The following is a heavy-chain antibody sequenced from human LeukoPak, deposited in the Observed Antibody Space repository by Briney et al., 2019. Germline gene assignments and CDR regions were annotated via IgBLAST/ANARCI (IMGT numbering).Heavy chain of an antibody. CDR2: INHSGST. CDR3: ARDTGYCSSTSCSDWFDP. V-gene: IGHV4-34*01. D-gene: IGHD2-2*01. J-gene: IGHJ5*02. Sequence: PSETLSLTCTVSGGSSSGYYWSWIRQPPGKGLEWIGEINHSGSTNYNPSLKSRVTISVDTSKNQFSLKLSCVTAADTAVYYCARDTGYCSSTSCSDWFDPWGQGTLVTVSS. CDR1: GGSSSGYY.